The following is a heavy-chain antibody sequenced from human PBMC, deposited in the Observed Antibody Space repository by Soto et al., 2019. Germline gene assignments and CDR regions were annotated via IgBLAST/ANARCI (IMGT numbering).Heavy chain of an antibody. Sequence: SETLSLTCPVSGGYISSSSGYWGWIRQPPGKGLEWIGSIYYSGSTYYNPSLKSRVTISVDTSKNQFSLKLSSVTAADTAVYYCARLYYDFWSDVNFDYWGQGTLVTAPQ. CDR2: IYYSGST. V-gene: IGHV4-39*01. CDR1: GGYISSSSGY. J-gene: IGHJ4*02. D-gene: IGHD3-3*01. CDR3: ARLYYDFWSDVNFDY.